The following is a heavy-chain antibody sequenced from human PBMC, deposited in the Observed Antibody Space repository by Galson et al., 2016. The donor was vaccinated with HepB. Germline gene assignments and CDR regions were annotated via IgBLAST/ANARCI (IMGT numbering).Heavy chain of an antibody. CDR3: ARGTETSWYGQFDY. D-gene: IGHD2-2*01. Sequence: SLRLSCAASGFTFSSYWMHWVRQAPGKGLVWVSRIKSDGGDTIYSDPVKGRFTISRDNSKNTLYLQMNSLRVEDTAVYYCARGTETSWYGQFDYWGQGTLVTVSS. CDR1: GFTFSSYW. J-gene: IGHJ4*02. CDR2: IKSDGGDT. V-gene: IGHV3-74*01.